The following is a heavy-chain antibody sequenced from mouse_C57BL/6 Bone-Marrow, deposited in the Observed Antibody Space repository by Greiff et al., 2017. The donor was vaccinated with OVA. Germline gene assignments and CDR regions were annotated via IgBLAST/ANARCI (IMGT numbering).Heavy chain of an antibody. V-gene: IGHV1-5*01. CDR2: IYPGNSDT. CDR1: GYTFTSYW. J-gene: IGHJ4*01. Sequence: EVQLQQSGTVLARPGASVKMSCKTSGYTFTSYWMHWVKQRPGQGLEWIGAIYPGNSDTSYNQKLKGKAKMTAVTSASTAYMELSSLTNEDSAVYYCRGDYDGYYAMDYWGQGTSVTVSS. D-gene: IGHD2-4*01. CDR3: RGDYDGYYAMDY.